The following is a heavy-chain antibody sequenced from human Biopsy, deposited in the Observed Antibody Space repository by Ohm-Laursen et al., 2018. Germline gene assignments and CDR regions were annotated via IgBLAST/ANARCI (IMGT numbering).Heavy chain of an antibody. J-gene: IGHJ6*02. CDR2: SIPLFNTA. Sequence: SSVKVSCNASGGTFTNHAVGWVRQAPGQGLEWVGSSIPLFNTANYADKFQGRVTLTADKSTTTAYMELSSLRSEDTAVYYCVAYPSSGFFENNDDFAMDVWGQGTTVIVSS. V-gene: IGHV1-69*06. CDR1: GGTFTNHA. D-gene: IGHD6-19*01. CDR3: VAYPSSGFFENNDDFAMDV.